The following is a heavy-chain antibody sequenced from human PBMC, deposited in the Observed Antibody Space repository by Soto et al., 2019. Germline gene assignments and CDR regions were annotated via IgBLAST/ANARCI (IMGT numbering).Heavy chain of an antibody. V-gene: IGHV1-69*01. J-gene: IGHJ4*02. CDR2: IITIFATV. Sequence: QVQLVQSGSEVKKPGSSVTVSCKASGGSFSSNPISWVRQAPGQGLEWMAGIITIFATVHYAQRFQGRVTITADEATSTAYMELTSLRSEDTAVYFCARGGRGYSSAPRYYVDYWGQGTLVTVSS. CDR1: GGSFSSNP. CDR3: ARGGRGYSSAPRYYVDY. D-gene: IGHD5-18*01.